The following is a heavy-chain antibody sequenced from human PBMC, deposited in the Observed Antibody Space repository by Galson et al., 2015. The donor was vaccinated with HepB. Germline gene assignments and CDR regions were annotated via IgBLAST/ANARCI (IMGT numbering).Heavy chain of an antibody. CDR2: ISGGGGST. Sequence: SLRLSCAASGFTFSSYAMSWVRQAPGKGLEWVSSISGGGGSTYYADSVKGRFTISRDNSENTVSRQMNSLRAEDMALYYCAKAPGRDSSGFPAYFDSWGQGTLVTVSS. J-gene: IGHJ4*02. D-gene: IGHD3-22*01. V-gene: IGHV3-23*01. CDR1: GFTFSSYA. CDR3: AKAPGRDSSGFPAYFDS.